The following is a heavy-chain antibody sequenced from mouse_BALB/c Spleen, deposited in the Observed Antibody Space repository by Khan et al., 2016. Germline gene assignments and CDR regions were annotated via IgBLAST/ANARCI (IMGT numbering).Heavy chain of an antibody. Sequence: EVELVESGGGLVKPGGSLKLSCAASGFTFSTYAMSWVRQTPEKRLEWVASISSGGSTYYPASVKGRFTISRDNARNILYLQMSSLRSEDTAMYYCARFNYYDSNYEFFDVWGAGTTVTVSS. CDR3: ARFNYYDSNYEFFDV. D-gene: IGHD1-1*01. CDR1: GFTFSTYA. V-gene: IGHV5-6-5*01. J-gene: IGHJ1*01. CDR2: ISSGGST.